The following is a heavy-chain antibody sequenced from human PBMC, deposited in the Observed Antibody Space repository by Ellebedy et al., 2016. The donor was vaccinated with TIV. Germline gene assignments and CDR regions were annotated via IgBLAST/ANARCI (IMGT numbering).Heavy chain of an antibody. D-gene: IGHD4-17*01. CDR2: ISYAGSNK. CDR3: ARKVPAPTTVPPNWYFDL. J-gene: IGHJ2*01. Sequence: GESLKISCAASGFTFSSYTLNWVRQAPGKGLEWVAVISYAGSNKDYADSVKGRFTISRDNSKNTLYLQMNSLRAEDTAVYYCARKVPAPTTVPPNWYFDLWGRGTLVTVSS. CDR1: GFTFSSYT. V-gene: IGHV3-30-3*01.